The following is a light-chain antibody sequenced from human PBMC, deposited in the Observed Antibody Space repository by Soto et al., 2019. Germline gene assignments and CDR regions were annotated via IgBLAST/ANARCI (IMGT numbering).Light chain of an antibody. CDR1: QSVSRY. CDR3: QQRSNWPQLT. J-gene: IGKJ4*01. V-gene: IGKV3-11*01. Sequence: EIVLTQSPATLSLSPGERATLSCRASQSVSRYLAWYQQKPGQAPRLLIYDASNRATGIPDRFSGSGSGTDFTLTISSLEPEDFAVYYCQQRSNWPQLTFGGGTKVEIK. CDR2: DAS.